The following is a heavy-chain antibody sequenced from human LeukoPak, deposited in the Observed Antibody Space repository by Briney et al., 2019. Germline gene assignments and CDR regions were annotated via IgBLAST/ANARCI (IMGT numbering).Heavy chain of an antibody. CDR1: GYTFTSYY. J-gene: IGHJ3*02. Sequence: ASVKVSCKASGYTFTSYYMHWVRQAPGQGLEWMGIINPSGGSTSYAQKFQGRVTMTRDTFTSTVYMELSSLRSEDTAVYYSARDGPLGTGTSNDAFDIWGQGTMVTVSS. D-gene: IGHD1-1*01. CDR3: ARDGPLGTGTSNDAFDI. CDR2: INPSGGST. V-gene: IGHV1-46*01.